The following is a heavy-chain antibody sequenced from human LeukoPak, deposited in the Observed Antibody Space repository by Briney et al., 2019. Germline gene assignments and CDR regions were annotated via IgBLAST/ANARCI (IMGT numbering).Heavy chain of an antibody. Sequence: GGSLRLSCAASGFTFSSYAMSWVRQAPGKGLEWVSAISGGGGSTYYADSVKGRFTISRDNSKNTLYLQINSLRAEDTAVYYCAKGAYYDILTGYYLGGEYFDYWGQGTLVTVSS. V-gene: IGHV3-23*01. CDR1: GFTFSSYA. D-gene: IGHD3-9*01. CDR2: ISGGGGST. CDR3: AKGAYYDILTGYYLGGEYFDY. J-gene: IGHJ4*02.